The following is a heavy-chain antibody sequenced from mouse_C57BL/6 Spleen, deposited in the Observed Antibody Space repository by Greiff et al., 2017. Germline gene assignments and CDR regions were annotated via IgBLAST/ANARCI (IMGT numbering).Heavy chain of an antibody. Sequence: EVKLVESGGGLVKPGGSLKLSCAASGFTFSSYAMSWVRQTPEKRLEWVATISDGGSYTYYPDNVKGRFTISRDNAKNNLYLQMSHLKSEDTAMYYCARDGAPSSGYGAWFAYWGQGTLVTVSA. CDR3: ARDGAPSSGYGAWFAY. V-gene: IGHV5-4*01. D-gene: IGHD3-2*02. CDR2: ISDGGSYT. CDR1: GFTFSSYA. J-gene: IGHJ3*01.